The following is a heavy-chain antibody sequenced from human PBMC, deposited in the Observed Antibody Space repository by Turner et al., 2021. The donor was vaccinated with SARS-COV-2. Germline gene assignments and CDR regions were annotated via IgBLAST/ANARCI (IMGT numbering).Heavy chain of an antibody. Sequence: QVPLVDSGGGVVQPGMSLGLSCAASAFTFSSYAMHWVRQDPGKGLEWVAVITDDGSNKNYADSVKDRFAISRDNSKNTLYLQMNSLRAEETAVFYCAKDSVAGRIVYYYGMDVWGQGTTVTVSS. CDR3: AKDSVAGRIVYYYGMDV. D-gene: IGHD2-15*01. V-gene: IGHV3-30*09. CDR2: ITDDGSNK. J-gene: IGHJ6*02. CDR1: AFTFSSYA.